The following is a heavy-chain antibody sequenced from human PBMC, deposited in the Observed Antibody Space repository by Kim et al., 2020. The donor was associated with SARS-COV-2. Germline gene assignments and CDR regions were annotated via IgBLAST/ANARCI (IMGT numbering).Heavy chain of an antibody. CDR1: GFTFSSYS. J-gene: IGHJ5*02. D-gene: IGHD6-19*01. CDR2: ISSSSSTI. CDR3: ARDSFPERWQWLASGAWGWFDP. V-gene: IGHV3-48*02. Sequence: GGSLRLSCAASGFTFSSYSMNWVRQAPGKGLEWVSYISSSSSTIYYADSVKGRFTISRDNAKNTLYLQMNSLRDEDTAVYYCARDSFPERWQWLASGAWGWFDPWGQGTLVTVSS.